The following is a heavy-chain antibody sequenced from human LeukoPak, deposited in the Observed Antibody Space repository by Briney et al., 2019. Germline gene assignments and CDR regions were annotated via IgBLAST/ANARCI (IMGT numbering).Heavy chain of an antibody. Sequence: ASVKVSCKASGYTFTSYDINWVRQATGQGLEWMGWMNPNSGNTGYAQKFQGRVTMTRNTSISTAYMELSSLRSEDTAVYYCARAITMVRGRLDYYYYGMDVWGRGTTVTVSS. V-gene: IGHV1-8*01. J-gene: IGHJ6*02. CDR3: ARAITMVRGRLDYYYYGMDV. CDR2: MNPNSGNT. D-gene: IGHD3-10*01. CDR1: GYTFTSYD.